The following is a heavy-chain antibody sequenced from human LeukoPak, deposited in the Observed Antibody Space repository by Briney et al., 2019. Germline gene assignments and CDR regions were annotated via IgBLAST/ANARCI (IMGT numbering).Heavy chain of an antibody. CDR3: ARDPMTTVHFFDY. Sequence: SGGSLRLSCAASGFTFSDYYMSWIRQAPGKGLEWVSYISSSGSTIYYADSVKGRFTISRDNAKNSLYLQMNSLRAEDTAVYYCARDPMTTVHFFDYWGQGTLVTVSS. D-gene: IGHD4-11*01. CDR2: ISSSGSTI. V-gene: IGHV3-11*04. CDR1: GFTFSDYY. J-gene: IGHJ4*02.